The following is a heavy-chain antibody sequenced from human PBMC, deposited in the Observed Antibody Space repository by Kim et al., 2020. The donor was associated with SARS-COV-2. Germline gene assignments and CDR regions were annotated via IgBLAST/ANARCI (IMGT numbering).Heavy chain of an antibody. J-gene: IGHJ2*01. CDR3: ARNLHVTSVTFLWYFDL. Sequence: GGSLRLSCAASRFAFSNSDMTWVRQAPGKGLEWVASIFGSGHGSYYADSAKCRFTISSDTTENTLFLQMDNLRADDAGIYYCARNLHVTSVTFLWYFDLWGRGT. CDR1: RFAFSNSD. D-gene: IGHD3-3*01. CDR2: IFGSGHGS. V-gene: IGHV3-23*01.